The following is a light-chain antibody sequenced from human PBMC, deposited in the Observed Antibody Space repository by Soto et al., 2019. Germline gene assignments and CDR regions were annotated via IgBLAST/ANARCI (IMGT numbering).Light chain of an antibody. CDR3: QQRSNWPIT. CDR1: QSISSK. Sequence: EIVMTQSPATLSVSPGERATLSWRASQSISSKLAWYQQKPGQAPRLLIYDASNRATGIPARFSGSGYGTDFNLTISSLETEDFAVYYCQQRSNWPITFGQGTRLEIK. CDR2: DAS. J-gene: IGKJ5*01. V-gene: IGKV3-11*01.